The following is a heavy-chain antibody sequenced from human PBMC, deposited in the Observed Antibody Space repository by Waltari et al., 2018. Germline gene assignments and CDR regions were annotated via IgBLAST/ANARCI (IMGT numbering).Heavy chain of an antibody. J-gene: IGHJ4*02. CDR2: IYYSGST. CDR1: GGSIRSGGYY. Sequence: QVQLQESGPGLVKPSQTLSLTCTVSGGSIRSGGYYWSWIRQHPGKGLEWIGYIYYSGSTYYNPSLKSRVTISVDTSKNQFSLKLSSVTAADTAVYYCASMPRVVVIAIGQYYFDYWGQGTLVTVSS. V-gene: IGHV4-31*03. D-gene: IGHD2-21*01. CDR3: ASMPRVVVIAIGQYYFDY.